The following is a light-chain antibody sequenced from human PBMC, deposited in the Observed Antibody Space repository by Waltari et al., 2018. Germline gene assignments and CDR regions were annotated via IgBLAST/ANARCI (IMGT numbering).Light chain of an antibody. Sequence: EIVLTQSPGTASLSPGERVTLSCRASQTVGSSSLAWYQQKPGQAPRLAIYRASRRATGIPDRFSGSGSGTYLSLTISRLEPEEFAVYCCQQHGTLPATFGQGTKVEIK. CDR2: RAS. CDR3: QQHGTLPAT. J-gene: IGKJ1*01. CDR1: QTVGSSS. V-gene: IGKV3-20*01.